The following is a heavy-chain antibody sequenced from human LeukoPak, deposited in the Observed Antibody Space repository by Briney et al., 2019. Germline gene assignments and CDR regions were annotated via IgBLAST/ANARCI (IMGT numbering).Heavy chain of an antibody. CDR2: INGAGSST. V-gene: IGHV3-74*01. D-gene: IGHD6-19*01. Sequence: GGSLRLSCAASGFTFSSYTMNWVRQAPGKGLVWVSRINGAGSSTSYADSVKGRFTVSRDNAKNTLNLQMNSLRAEDTAVYYCARDLFFSDAGYSSGWRAEYFHHWGQGTLVTVSS. CDR1: GFTFSSYT. CDR3: ARDLFFSDAGYSSGWRAEYFHH. J-gene: IGHJ1*01.